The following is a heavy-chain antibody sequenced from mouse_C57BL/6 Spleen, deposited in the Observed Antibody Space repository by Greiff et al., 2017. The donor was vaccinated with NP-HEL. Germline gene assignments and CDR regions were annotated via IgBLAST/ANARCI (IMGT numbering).Heavy chain of an antibody. D-gene: IGHD1-1*01. CDR3: ARDEPVITTVVALDY. J-gene: IGHJ2*01. Sequence: DVKLQESGPGLVKPSQSLSLTCSVTGYSITSGYYWNWIRQFPGNKLEWMGYIRYDGSNNYNPSLKNRISITRDTSKNPFFLKLNSVTTENTATYYGARDEPVITTVVALDYWGQGTTLTVSS. V-gene: IGHV3-6*01. CDR2: IRYDGSN. CDR1: GYSITSGYY.